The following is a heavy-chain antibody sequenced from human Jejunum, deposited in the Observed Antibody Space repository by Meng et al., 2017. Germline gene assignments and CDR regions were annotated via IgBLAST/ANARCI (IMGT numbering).Heavy chain of an antibody. V-gene: IGHV3-7*01. D-gene: IGHD3-16*01. CDR1: GFIFSGYW. CDR3: ARDQGSYGNFQH. Sequence: GGSLSLSCAGSGFIFSGYWMNWVRQAPGKGLEWVANIRQDGSEEHYVDSVKGRFTISRDNAKNSLYLQMNSLRDEDTAVYYCARDQGSYGNFQHWGQGTLVTVSS. CDR2: IRQDGSEE. J-gene: IGHJ1*01.